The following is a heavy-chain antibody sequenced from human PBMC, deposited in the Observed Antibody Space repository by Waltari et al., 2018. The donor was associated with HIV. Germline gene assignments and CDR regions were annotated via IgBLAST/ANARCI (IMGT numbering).Heavy chain of an antibody. V-gene: IGHV3-7*01. Sequence: EVQLVESGGGLVQPGGSLRLSCAASGFPSSSYWLSWVRQAPGKGLEWVANIKQDGSEKYYVDSVKGRFTISRDNAKNSLYLQMNSLRAEDTAVYYCARDRHYDILTGSYFDYWGQGTLVTVSS. D-gene: IGHD3-9*01. J-gene: IGHJ4*02. CDR1: GFPSSSYW. CDR3: ARDRHYDILTGSYFDY. CDR2: IKQDGSEK.